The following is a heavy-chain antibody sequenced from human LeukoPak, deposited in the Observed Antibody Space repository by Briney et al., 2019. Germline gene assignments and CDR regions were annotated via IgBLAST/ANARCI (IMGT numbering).Heavy chain of an antibody. D-gene: IGHD3-9*01. CDR1: GGSITGYY. CDR3: ARGNILAGYCFDF. V-gene: IGHV4-34*01. CDR2: IHYTGAT. Sequence: SETLSLTCAVYGGSITGYYWSWIRQTPGRGLEWVGEIHYTGATSYNPSLKSRATISTDTSKNQFSLRLSSVTAADMAVYYCARGNILAGYCFDFWGQGALVTVSS. J-gene: IGHJ4*02.